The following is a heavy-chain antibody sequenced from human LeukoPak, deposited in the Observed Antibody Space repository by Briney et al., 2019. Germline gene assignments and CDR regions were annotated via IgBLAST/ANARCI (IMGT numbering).Heavy chain of an antibody. J-gene: IGHJ6*02. Sequence: GGSLRLSCAASGFTFSSYAMHWVRQAPGKGLEWVAVISYDGSNKYYADSVKGRFTISRDNSKNTLYLQMNSLRAEDTAVYYCARTVTKYSSPYYGMDVWGQGTTVTVSS. CDR3: ARTVTKYSSPYYGMDV. V-gene: IGHV3-30-3*01. CDR1: GFTFSSYA. D-gene: IGHD6-19*01. CDR2: ISYDGSNK.